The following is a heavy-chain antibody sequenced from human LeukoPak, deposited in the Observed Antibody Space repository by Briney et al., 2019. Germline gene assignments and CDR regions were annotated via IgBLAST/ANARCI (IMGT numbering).Heavy chain of an antibody. J-gene: IGHJ6*02. CDR1: GFTFSSYG. CDR3: ARSDILTGYYDYYYYGMDV. V-gene: IGHV3-33*01. D-gene: IGHD3-9*01. Sequence: VGSLRLSCAASGFTFSSYGTHWVRHAPGKGREWVAVILYVVSNKYYADSVKGRFTISTDNSKNTLYLQMNSMRAEDTDVYYCARSDILTGYYDYYYYGMDVWGQGTTVTVSS. CDR2: ILYVVSNK.